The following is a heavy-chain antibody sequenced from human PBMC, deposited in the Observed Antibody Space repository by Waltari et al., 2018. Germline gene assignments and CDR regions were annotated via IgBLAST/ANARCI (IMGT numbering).Heavy chain of an antibody. Sequence: DVQLVQSGAEVKKPGATVNISCKISGFTFTAYYIPWVQQAPGKVLKWVGLVDPEDGETGDAGNFQGRVNITADTVTDTAFMEVDTRRSEDTAVYYCATGREQLAHFDQWGQGTLVTVSS. V-gene: IGHV1-69-2*01. CDR1: GFTFTAYY. CDR2: VDPEDGET. J-gene: IGHJ4*02. CDR3: ATGREQLAHFDQ. D-gene: IGHD6-6*01.